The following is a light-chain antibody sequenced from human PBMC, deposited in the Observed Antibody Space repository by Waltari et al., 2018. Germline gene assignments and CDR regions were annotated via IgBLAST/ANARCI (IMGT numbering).Light chain of an antibody. J-gene: IGKJ4*01. CDR2: WAS. CDR1: QSVLYSSNNKNY. V-gene: IGKV4-1*01. Sequence: DIVMTQSPDSLAVSLGERATINCKSSQSVLYSSNNKNYLSWYQQKPGQPPKLLIYWASTRESGVPDRFSGSGSGTDFTLTISSLQAEDVAVYYCQQSHSIPLTFGGGTKVEIK. CDR3: QQSHSIPLT.